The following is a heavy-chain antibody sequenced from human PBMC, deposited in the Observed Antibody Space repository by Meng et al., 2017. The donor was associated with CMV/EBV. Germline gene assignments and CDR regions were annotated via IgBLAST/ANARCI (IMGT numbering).Heavy chain of an antibody. CDR2: ISSSSSTI. J-gene: IGHJ6*02. Sequence: GESLKISCAASGFTFSSYSMNWVRQAPGKGLEWVSYISSSSSTIYYADSVKGRFTISRDNAKNSLYLQMNRLRAEDTAVYYCAREDIVVVPAASYYGMDVWGQGTTVTVSS. CDR3: AREDIVVVPAASYYGMDV. D-gene: IGHD2-2*01. CDR1: GFTFSSYS. V-gene: IGHV3-48*04.